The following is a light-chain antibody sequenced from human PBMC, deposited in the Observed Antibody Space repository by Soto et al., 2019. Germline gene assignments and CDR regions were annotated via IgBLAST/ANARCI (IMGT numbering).Light chain of an antibody. Sequence: DIQMTQSPSIVSASVGDRVTITCRGSQSISSWLAWYQQKPGKAPKLLIYDASSLESGVPSRFSGSGSGTEFTRTISSLQPDDFATYYCQQYYSYSWTFGHGTKVEIQ. CDR1: QSISSW. CDR2: DAS. CDR3: QQYYSYSWT. V-gene: IGKV1-5*01. J-gene: IGKJ1*01.